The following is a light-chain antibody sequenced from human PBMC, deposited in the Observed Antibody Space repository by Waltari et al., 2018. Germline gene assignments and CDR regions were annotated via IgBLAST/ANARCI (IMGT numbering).Light chain of an antibody. Sequence: QSALTQPASVSGSPGQSITISCTGTSSDVGGYNYVSWYQQHPGKAPKLMIYEVSNRPSGVSKRFPGSKSGNTASLTISGLQAEDEADYYGSSYTSSSSSVVFGGGTKLTVL. CDR1: SSDVGGYNY. J-gene: IGLJ2*01. V-gene: IGLV2-14*01. CDR3: SSYTSSSSSVV. CDR2: EVS.